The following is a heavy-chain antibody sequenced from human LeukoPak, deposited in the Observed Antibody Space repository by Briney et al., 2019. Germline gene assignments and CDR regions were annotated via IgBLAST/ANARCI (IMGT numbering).Heavy chain of an antibody. CDR3: ARDRAMVRGDINWFDP. D-gene: IGHD3-10*01. Sequence: ASVKVSCKASGYTFTGYYMHWVRQAPGQGLEWMGWINPNSGGTNYAQKFQGRVTMTRDTSISTAYMELSRLRSDDTAVYYCARDRAMVRGDINWFDPWGQGTLVTVSS. CDR2: INPNSGGT. CDR1: GYTFTGYY. V-gene: IGHV1-2*02. J-gene: IGHJ5*02.